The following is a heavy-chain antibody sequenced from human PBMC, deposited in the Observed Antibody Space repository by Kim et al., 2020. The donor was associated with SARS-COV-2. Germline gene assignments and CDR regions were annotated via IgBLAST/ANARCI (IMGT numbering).Heavy chain of an antibody. D-gene: IGHD3-10*01. CDR1: GFTFSSYS. J-gene: IGHJ4*02. CDR2: ISSSSSTI. V-gene: IGHV3-48*02. CDR3: ARDQMRGFSIRWQYGSGSLYFDY. Sequence: GGSLRLSCAASGFTFSSYSMNWVRQAPGKGLEWVSYISSSSSTIYYADSVKGRFTISRDNAKNSLYLQMNSLRDEDTAVYYCARDQMRGFSIRWQYGSGSLYFDYWGQGTLVTVSS.